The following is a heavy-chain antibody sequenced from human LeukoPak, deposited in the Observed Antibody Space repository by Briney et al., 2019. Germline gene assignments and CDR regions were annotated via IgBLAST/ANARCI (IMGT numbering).Heavy chain of an antibody. CDR3: GRDLSGWYGPDY. CDR1: GFTFSSYT. CDR2: ISSSSSYI. D-gene: IGHD6-19*01. V-gene: IGHV3-21*04. Sequence: GGSLRLSCAASGFTFSSYTMNWVRRAPGKGLEWVSSISSSSSYIYYADSVKGRFTISRDNAKNSLYLQMDSLRAEDTALYYCGRDLSGWYGPDYWGQGTLVTVSS. J-gene: IGHJ4*02.